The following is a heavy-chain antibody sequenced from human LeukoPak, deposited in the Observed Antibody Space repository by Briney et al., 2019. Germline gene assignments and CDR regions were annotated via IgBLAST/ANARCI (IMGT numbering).Heavy chain of an antibody. CDR1: GFTFSSYW. CDR2: IKQDGSEK. J-gene: IGHJ4*02. D-gene: IGHD6-13*01. Sequence: HPGGSLRLTCAASGFTFSSYWMSWVRQAPGKGLEWVANIKQDGSEKYYVDSVKGRFTISRDNAKNSLYLQMNSLRAEDTAVYYCASESSSWNVQWGWGQGTLVTVSS. CDR3: ASESSSWNVQWG. V-gene: IGHV3-7*01.